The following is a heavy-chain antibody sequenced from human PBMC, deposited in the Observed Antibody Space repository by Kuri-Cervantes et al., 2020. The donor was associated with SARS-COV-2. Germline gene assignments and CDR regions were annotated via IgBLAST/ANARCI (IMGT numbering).Heavy chain of an antibody. CDR1: GGSFSGYYW. D-gene: IGHD3-3*01. CDR2: IFSNDEK. Sequence: TLSLTCAVYGGSFSGYYWSWIRQPPGKALEWLAHIFSNDEKSYSTSLKSRLTISKDTSKSQVVLTMTNMDPVDTATYYCARAEGFWSGYYRYYYYYMDVWGKGTTVTVSS. V-gene: IGHV2-26*01. J-gene: IGHJ6*03. CDR3: ARAEGFWSGYYRYYYYYMDV.